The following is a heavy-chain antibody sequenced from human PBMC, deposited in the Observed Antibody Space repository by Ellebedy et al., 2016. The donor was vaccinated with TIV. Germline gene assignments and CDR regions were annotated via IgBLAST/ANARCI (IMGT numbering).Heavy chain of an antibody. D-gene: IGHD6-13*01. J-gene: IGHJ4*02. V-gene: IGHV3-23*01. CDR1: GFTFGCCA. CDR2: ISNGGDTT. Sequence: GESLKISCAASGFTFGCCAMSWVRQAPGKGLEWVSVISNGGDTTYADSVKGRFTISRDNSKNTLYLQMNSLRADDTAIYYCAKLSGVLSWYADYWGLGILVTVSS. CDR3: AKLSGVLSWYADY.